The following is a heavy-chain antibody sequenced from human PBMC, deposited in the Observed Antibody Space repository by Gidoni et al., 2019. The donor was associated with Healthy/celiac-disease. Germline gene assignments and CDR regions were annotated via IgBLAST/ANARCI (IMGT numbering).Heavy chain of an antibody. J-gene: IGHJ6*02. CDR3: AREIYCSSTSCYVSYYYYYGMDV. CDR2: ISYDGSNK. CDR1: GFPFSSYA. D-gene: IGHD2-2*01. Sequence: QVQLVESGGGVVQPGRSLRLSCAASGFPFSSYAMHWVRPAPGKGLEWVAVISYDGSNKYYADSVKGRFTISRDNSKNTLYLQMNSLRAEDTAVYYCAREIYCSSTSCYVSYYYYYGMDVWGQGTTVTVSS. V-gene: IGHV3-30-3*01.